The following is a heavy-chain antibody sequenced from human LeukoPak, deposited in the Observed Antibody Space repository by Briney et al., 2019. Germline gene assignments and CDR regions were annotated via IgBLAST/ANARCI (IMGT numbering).Heavy chain of an antibody. CDR3: AREASNWAFDY. V-gene: IGHV3-21*01. J-gene: IGHJ4*02. Sequence: GGSLRLSCAASGFTFSSYSMNWVRQAPGKGLEWVSSISSSSSYIYYADSVKGRFTISRDNAKNSLYLQMNSLRAEDTAVYYCAREASNWAFDYWGQGTLVTVSS. CDR1: GFTFSSYS. CDR2: ISSSSSYI. D-gene: IGHD1-1*01.